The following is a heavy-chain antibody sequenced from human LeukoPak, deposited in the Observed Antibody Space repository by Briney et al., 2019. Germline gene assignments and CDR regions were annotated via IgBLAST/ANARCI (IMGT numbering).Heavy chain of an antibody. D-gene: IGHD2-2*01. V-gene: IGHV3-20*04. CDR1: GFTFDDYG. CDR3: TRRYCTTTNCYGFDI. Sequence: GGSLRLSCAASGFTFDDYGMSWVRQAPGKELEWVSGINWNGGSTGYADSVKGRFTISRDNAKNSLYLQMNSLRAEDTAVYYCTRRYCTTTNCYGFDIWGQGTMVTVSS. CDR2: INWNGGST. J-gene: IGHJ3*02.